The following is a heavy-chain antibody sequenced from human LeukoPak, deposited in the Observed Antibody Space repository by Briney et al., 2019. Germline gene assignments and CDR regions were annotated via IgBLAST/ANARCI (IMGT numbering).Heavy chain of an antibody. CDR3: ARGGGGYCTNGVCTYYFDY. D-gene: IGHD2-8*01. Sequence: GGSLRLSCAASGFTVSSNYISWVRQAPGKGLEWVSVIHSGGSTYYADSVKGRFTISRDNSKNTLFLQMNSLRAEDTAVYYCARGGGGYCTNGVCTYYFDYWGQGTLVTVSS. J-gene: IGHJ4*02. V-gene: IGHV3-66*01. CDR1: GFTVSSNY. CDR2: IHSGGST.